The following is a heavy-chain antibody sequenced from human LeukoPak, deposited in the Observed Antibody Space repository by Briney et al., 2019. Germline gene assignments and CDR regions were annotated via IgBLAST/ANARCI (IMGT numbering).Heavy chain of an antibody. Sequence: VASVKVSCKASGYTFTSYGISWVRQAPGQGLEWMGWISAYNGNTNYAQKLQGRVTMTTDTSTSTAYMELRSLRPDDTAVYYCARDNLTAGSGYYVSDYWGQGTLVTVSS. D-gene: IGHD3-22*01. V-gene: IGHV1-18*01. CDR2: ISAYNGNT. CDR3: ARDNLTAGSGYYVSDY. CDR1: GYTFTSYG. J-gene: IGHJ4*02.